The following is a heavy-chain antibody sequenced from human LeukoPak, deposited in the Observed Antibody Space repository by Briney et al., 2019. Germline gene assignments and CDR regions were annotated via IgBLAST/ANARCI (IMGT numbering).Heavy chain of an antibody. CDR2: ISWNSGSI. V-gene: IGHV3-9*01. CDR1: GFTFNNYG. Sequence: GGSLRLSCEASGFTFNNYGMHWVRQAPGKGLEWVSGISWNSGSIGYADSVKGRFTISRDNAKNSLYLQMNSLRAEDTALYYCAKDISSTAMVPRNWFDPWGQGTLVTVSS. CDR3: AKDISSTAMVPRNWFDP. J-gene: IGHJ5*02. D-gene: IGHD5-18*01.